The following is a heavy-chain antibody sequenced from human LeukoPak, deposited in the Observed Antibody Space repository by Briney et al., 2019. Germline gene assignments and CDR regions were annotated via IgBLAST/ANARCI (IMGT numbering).Heavy chain of an antibody. Sequence: GGSLRLSCAASGFTFSSYSMNWVRQAPGKGLEWVSSISSSSSYIYYADSVKGRFTISRDNAKNSLYLQMNSLRAEDTAVYYCAKGGIWFGESPFDYWGQGTLVTVSS. CDR3: AKGGIWFGESPFDY. CDR2: ISSSSSYI. J-gene: IGHJ4*02. D-gene: IGHD3-10*01. CDR1: GFTFSSYS. V-gene: IGHV3-21*01.